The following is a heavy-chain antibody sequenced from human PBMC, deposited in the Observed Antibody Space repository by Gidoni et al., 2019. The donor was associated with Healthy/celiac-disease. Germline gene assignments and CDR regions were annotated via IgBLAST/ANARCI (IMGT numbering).Heavy chain of an antibody. CDR3: ARNYDSSGYYYDYYYYGMDV. V-gene: IGHV4-59*01. CDR2: IYYSGST. Sequence: QVQLQESGPGLVKPSETLSLTCTVSGGSISSYYWSWIRQPPGKGLEWMGYIYYSGSTNYNPSLKSRVTISVDTSKNQFSLKLSSVTAADTAVYYCARNYDSSGYYYDYYYYGMDVGGQGTTVTVSS. D-gene: IGHD3-22*01. CDR1: GGSISSYY. J-gene: IGHJ6*02.